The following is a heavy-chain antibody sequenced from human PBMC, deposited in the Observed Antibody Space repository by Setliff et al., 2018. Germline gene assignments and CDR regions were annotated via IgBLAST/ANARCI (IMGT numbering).Heavy chain of an antibody. J-gene: IGHJ5*02. D-gene: IGHD2-2*01. V-gene: IGHV4-34*01. CDR3: ARGYCNSVGCFFAGWFGP. Sequence: SETLSLTCAVYGGSFSGYYWSWIRQPPGKGLEWIGEINHTGSTNYSPSLKSRVTISVDTSKNQFSLKLSSVTAADTAVYYCARGYCNSVGCFFAGWFGPWGQGTLVTVSS. CDR1: GGSFSGYY. CDR2: INHTGST.